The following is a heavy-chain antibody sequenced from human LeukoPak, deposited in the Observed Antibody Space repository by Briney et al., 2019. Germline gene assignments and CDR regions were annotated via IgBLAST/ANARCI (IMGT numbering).Heavy chain of an antibody. CDR3: ARDYSTGYFYFDY. Sequence: GGSLRLSCAASGFTFSNYAMHWVRQAPGEGLQWVAGISYDAGSQFHADSVKGRFTISRDNSKSTLYLQMNSLRAEDTAVYYCARDYSTGYFYFDYWGQGTLVTVSS. V-gene: IGHV3-30*01. CDR1: GFTFSNYA. J-gene: IGHJ4*02. CDR2: ISYDAGSQ. D-gene: IGHD3-22*01.